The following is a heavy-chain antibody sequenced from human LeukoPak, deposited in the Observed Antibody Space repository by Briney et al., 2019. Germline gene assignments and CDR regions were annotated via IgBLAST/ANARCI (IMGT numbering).Heavy chain of an antibody. Sequence: SETLSLTCTVSGGSISSYYWSWIRQPPGKGLEWIGHNYYSGSTNYNPSLKSRVTISVDTSKNQFSLKLNSVTAADTAVYYCARGAGVAVASTRYYYMDVWGKGTTVTVSS. D-gene: IGHD6-19*01. CDR3: ARGAGVAVASTRYYYMDV. J-gene: IGHJ6*03. V-gene: IGHV4-59*01. CDR2: NYYSGST. CDR1: GGSISSYY.